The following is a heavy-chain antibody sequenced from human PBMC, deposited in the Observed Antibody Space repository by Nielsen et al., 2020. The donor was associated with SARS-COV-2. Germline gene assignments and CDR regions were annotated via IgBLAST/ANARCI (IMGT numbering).Heavy chain of an antibody. J-gene: IGHJ3*02. CDR2: ISGRGHKS. CDR3: AKENFESTDYGEDAFDI. Sequence: ETLSLTCAASGFSFNTHAMDWVRQAPGKGLEWVSGISGRGHKSFYADSVKGRFTISRDNSKNTVYLQMHSLRAEDTALYYCAKENFESTDYGEDAFDIWGQGTLVTVSS. CDR1: GFSFNTHA. D-gene: IGHD4/OR15-4a*01. V-gene: IGHV3-23*01.